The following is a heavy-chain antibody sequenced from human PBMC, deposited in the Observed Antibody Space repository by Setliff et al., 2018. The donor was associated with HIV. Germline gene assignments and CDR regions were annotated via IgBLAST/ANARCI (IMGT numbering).Heavy chain of an antibody. CDR2: IYHSGTT. D-gene: IGHD1-26*01. J-gene: IGHJ3*02. CDR1: GDSISSSNW. CDR3: ARGRQIGIEGAGAFDI. Sequence: SETLSLTCDVSGDSISSSNWWTWVRQPPGKGLEWIGEIYHSGTTDYKPSLKSRVTMSLDQAKKQLSLRLSYVTAADTAVSYCARGRQIGIEGAGAFDIWGPGTVVTVSS. V-gene: IGHV4-4*02.